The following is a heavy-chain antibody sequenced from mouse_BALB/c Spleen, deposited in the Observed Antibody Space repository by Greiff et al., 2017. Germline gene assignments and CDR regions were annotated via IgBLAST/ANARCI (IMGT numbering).Heavy chain of an antibody. CDR3: ARHGDGYYVYYFDY. CDR1: GFTFSSYG. J-gene: IGHJ2*01. D-gene: IGHD2-3*01. CDR2: ISSGGSYT. Sequence: EVQRVESGGDLVKPGGSLKLSCAASGFTFSSYGMSWVRQTPDKRLEWVATISSGGSYTYYPDSVKGRFTISRDNAKNTLYLQMSSLKSEDTAMYYCARHGDGYYVYYFDYWGQGTTLTVSS. V-gene: IGHV5-6*01.